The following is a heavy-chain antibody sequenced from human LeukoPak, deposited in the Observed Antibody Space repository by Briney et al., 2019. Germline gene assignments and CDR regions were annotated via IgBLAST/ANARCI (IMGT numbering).Heavy chain of an antibody. CDR2: INHSGST. D-gene: IGHD2-15*01. CDR3: ARGDPGYCSGGSCYSPPIQH. CDR1: GGSFSGYY. Sequence: SETLSLTCAVYGGSFSGYYWSWIRQPPGKGLEWIREINHSGSTNYNPSLKSRVTISVDTSKNQFSLKLSSVTAADTAVYYCARGDPGYCSGGSCYSPPIQHWGQGTLVTVSS. J-gene: IGHJ1*01. V-gene: IGHV4-34*01.